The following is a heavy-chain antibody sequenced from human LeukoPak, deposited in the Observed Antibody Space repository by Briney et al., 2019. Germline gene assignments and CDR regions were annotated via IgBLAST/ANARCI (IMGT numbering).Heavy chain of an antibody. CDR1: GGSISSYY. J-gene: IGHJ4*02. CDR2: IYYSGST. D-gene: IGHD6-19*01. Sequence: PSETLSLTCTVSGGSISSYYWSWIRQPPGKGLEWIGDIYYSGSTNYNPSLKSRVTISVDTSKNQFSLKLSSVTAADTAVYYCARGRIAVAGTKNYFDYWGQGTLVTVSS. V-gene: IGHV4-59*01. CDR3: ARGRIAVAGTKNYFDY.